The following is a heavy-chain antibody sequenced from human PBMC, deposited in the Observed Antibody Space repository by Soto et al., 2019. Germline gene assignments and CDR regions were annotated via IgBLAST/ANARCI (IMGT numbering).Heavy chain of an antibody. Sequence: EVQLVESGGGLVQPGGSLRLSCAASGFTFTSHAIHWVRQAPGKGLEYVSSMTSNGDRADYANSVKGRFTVSRDESKNKLYLQMDSLRTEDMAVYYCARERGEYTSGWYDYLGQGTLVTVSS. V-gene: IGHV3-64*01. J-gene: IGHJ4*02. CDR2: MTSNGDRA. CDR1: GFTFTSHA. D-gene: IGHD6-19*01. CDR3: ARERGEYTSGWYDY.